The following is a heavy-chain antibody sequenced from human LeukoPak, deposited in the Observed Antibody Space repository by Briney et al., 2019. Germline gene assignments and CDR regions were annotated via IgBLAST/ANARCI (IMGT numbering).Heavy chain of an antibody. CDR2: IHRDGRT. Sequence: PSETLSLTCTVSGGFISSCSYLWGWIRQPPGKGLEWIGEIHRDGRTRYNPSLKSRVTMSMDYSKNQFSLSVTSVTAADTAIYFRGNTDIYFNLIDYWGPGSLVTVSS. D-gene: IGHD5-18*01. J-gene: IGHJ4*02. V-gene: IGHV4-39*07. CDR3: GNTDIYFNLIDY. CDR1: GGFISSCSYL.